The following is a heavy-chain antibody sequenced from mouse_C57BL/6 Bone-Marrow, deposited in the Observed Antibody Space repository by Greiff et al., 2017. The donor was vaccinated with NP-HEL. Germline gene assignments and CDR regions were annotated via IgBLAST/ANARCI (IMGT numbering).Heavy chain of an antibody. CDR1: GYTFTSYW. J-gene: IGHJ1*03. Sequence: DVKLQESGTVLARPGASVKMSCKTSGYTFTSYWMHWVKQRPGQGLEWIGAIYPGNSDTSYNQKFKGKAKLTAVTSASTAYMELSSLTNEDSAVYYCTREEVYGNYWYFDVWGTGTTVTVSS. CDR3: TREEVYGNYWYFDV. CDR2: IYPGNSDT. D-gene: IGHD2-1*01. V-gene: IGHV1-5*01.